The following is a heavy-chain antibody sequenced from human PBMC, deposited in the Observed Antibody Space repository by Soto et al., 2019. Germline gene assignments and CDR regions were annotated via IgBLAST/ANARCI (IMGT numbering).Heavy chain of an antibody. J-gene: IGHJ4*02. D-gene: IGHD3-16*01. CDR2: ISYDGINK. Sequence: QVQLVESGGGVVQPGRSLRLSCAASGFIFSSCAMHWVRQAPGKGLEWVAVISYDGINKYYGDSVKGRFAISRDNSKNTLYLQMNSLSADDTAVYYCVQDRGPFGDGHERGDYWGQGTLVAVSS. V-gene: IGHV3-30*09. CDR3: VQDRGPFGDGHERGDY. CDR1: GFIFSSCA.